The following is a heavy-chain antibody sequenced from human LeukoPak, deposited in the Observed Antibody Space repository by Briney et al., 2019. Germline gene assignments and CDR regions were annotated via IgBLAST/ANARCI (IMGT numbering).Heavy chain of an antibody. CDR3: ARGSPYRSGYRFDY. V-gene: IGHV4-59*01. CDR2: IDYTGTT. D-gene: IGHD5-12*01. Sequence: SETLSLTCTVSGGSISSYYWTWIRQPPGKGLEWIGYIDYTGTTNYNPSLKSRVTISVDTSKDHFSLRLSSVTAADTAVYYCARGSPYRSGYRFDYWGQGTLVTVSS. J-gene: IGHJ4*02. CDR1: GGSISSYY.